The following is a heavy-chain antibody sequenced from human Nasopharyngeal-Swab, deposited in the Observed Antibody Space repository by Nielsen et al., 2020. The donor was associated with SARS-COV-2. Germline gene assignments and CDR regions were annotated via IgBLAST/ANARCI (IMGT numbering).Heavy chain of an antibody. Sequence: GESLKISCAASGFTFSYYYMAWIRQAPGKGLEWVAVISYDGRNEYFAQSVKGRFTISRDNSKNTLYLQMDSLRGEDTAVYYCARAALQWTYNYYCGMDVWGQGTTVTVSS. CDR2: ISYDGRNE. CDR3: ARAALQWTYNYYCGMDV. V-gene: IGHV3-30*03. D-gene: IGHD1-1*01. CDR1: GFTFSYYY. J-gene: IGHJ6*02.